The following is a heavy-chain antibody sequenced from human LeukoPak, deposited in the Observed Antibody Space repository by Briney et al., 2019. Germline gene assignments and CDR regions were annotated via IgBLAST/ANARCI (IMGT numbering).Heavy chain of an antibody. Sequence: GRSLRLSCTASGFNFGDYAMSWVRQAPGKGLEWLGFIRRKAYGGTPQHAASLEGRFTISRDDSKSIAYLQMNSLKTEDTAVYYCARAADLGSWGQGTLVTISS. CDR1: GFNFGDYA. CDR2: IRRKAYGGTP. CDR3: ARAADLGS. J-gene: IGHJ5*01. V-gene: IGHV3-49*04.